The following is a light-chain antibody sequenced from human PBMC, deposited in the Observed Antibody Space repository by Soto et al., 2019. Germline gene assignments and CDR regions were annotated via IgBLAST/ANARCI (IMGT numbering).Light chain of an antibody. CDR2: EVS. Sequence: QSVLTQPASVSGSPGQSITISCTGTSSDVGNYNYVSWYQQHPGKAPKLMIYEVSHRPSGVSNRFSGSKSGYTASLTISGLQAEDEADYYCSSYKTSSTWVFGGGTKVTVL. CDR3: SSYKTSSTWV. CDR1: SSDVGNYNY. V-gene: IGLV2-14*01. J-gene: IGLJ3*02.